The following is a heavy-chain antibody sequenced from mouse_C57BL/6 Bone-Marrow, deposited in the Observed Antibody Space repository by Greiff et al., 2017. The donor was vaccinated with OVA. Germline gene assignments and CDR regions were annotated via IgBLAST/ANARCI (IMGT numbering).Heavy chain of an antibody. Sequence: QVQLKQPGAELVKPGASVKLSCKASGYTFTSYWMHWVKQRPGQGLEWIGMIHPNSGSTNYNEKFKRKATLTVDKSSSTAYMQLSSLTSEDSAVYYCVGYDWGYYFDYWGQGTTLTVSS. CDR3: VGYDWGYYFDY. CDR1: GYTFTSYW. D-gene: IGHD2-2*01. V-gene: IGHV1-64*01. J-gene: IGHJ2*01. CDR2: IHPNSGST.